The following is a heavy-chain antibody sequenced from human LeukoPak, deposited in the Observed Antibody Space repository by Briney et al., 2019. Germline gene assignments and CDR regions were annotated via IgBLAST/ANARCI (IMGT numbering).Heavy chain of an antibody. Sequence: ASVKVSCKASGYTFTSYYMHWVRQAPGQGLEWMGIINPSGGSTSYAQKLQGRVTMTTDTSTSTAYMELRSLRSDDTAVYYCARDPGPRYDVWGSYRSDFDAFDIWGQGTMVTVSS. J-gene: IGHJ3*02. D-gene: IGHD3-16*02. CDR3: ARDPGPRYDVWGSYRSDFDAFDI. CDR1: GYTFTSYY. CDR2: INPSGGST. V-gene: IGHV1-46*01.